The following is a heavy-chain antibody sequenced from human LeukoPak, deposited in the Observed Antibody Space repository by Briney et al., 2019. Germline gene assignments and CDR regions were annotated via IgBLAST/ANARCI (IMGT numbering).Heavy chain of an antibody. CDR2: IYYSGST. J-gene: IGHJ6*02. Sequence: SETLSLTCTVSGGAISSGDYYWSWIRQPPGKGLEWIGYIYYSGSTYYNPSLKSRVTISVDTSKNQFSLRLSSVTAADTAVYYCARVMTTVTTFKTYSYGMDVWGQGTTVTVSS. CDR1: GGAISSGDYY. D-gene: IGHD4-17*01. CDR3: ARVMTTVTTFKTYSYGMDV. V-gene: IGHV4-30-4*01.